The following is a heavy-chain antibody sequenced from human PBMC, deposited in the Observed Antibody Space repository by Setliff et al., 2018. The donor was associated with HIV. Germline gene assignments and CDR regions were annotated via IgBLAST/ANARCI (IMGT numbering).Heavy chain of an antibody. CDR2: INTNTGYP. D-gene: IGHD1-1*01. V-gene: IGHV7-4-1*02. Sequence: ASVKVSCKASGYNFTNYGINWVRQDPGQGLEWMGWINTNTGYPTYAQAFRGRFVFTWATSVSTAYLEISSLEAEDTSVYFCARVRTSYNFWVGDVFDPWGQGTLVTVSS. J-gene: IGHJ5*02. CDR3: ARVRTSYNFWVGDVFDP. CDR1: GYNFTNYG.